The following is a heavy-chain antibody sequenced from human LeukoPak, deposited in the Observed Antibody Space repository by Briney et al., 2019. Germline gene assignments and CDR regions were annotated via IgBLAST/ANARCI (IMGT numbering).Heavy chain of an antibody. CDR1: GYTFTDYY. Sequence: ASVKVSCKASGYTFTDYYIHWVRQAPGQGLEWMGWINPNSGGTNYAQNFQGRVTMASDTSISTASMELSSLRSDDTAMYYCARESRYYYDNSGYHWFDPWGQGTLVTVSS. D-gene: IGHD3-22*01. V-gene: IGHV1-2*02. CDR3: ARESRYYYDNSGYHWFDP. CDR2: INPNSGGT. J-gene: IGHJ5*02.